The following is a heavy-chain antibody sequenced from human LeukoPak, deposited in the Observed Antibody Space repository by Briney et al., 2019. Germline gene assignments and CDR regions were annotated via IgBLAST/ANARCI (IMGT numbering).Heavy chain of an antibody. J-gene: IGHJ4*02. CDR3: AKAYGTNGYFQLPIDF. CDR1: GFTFSSSA. Sequence: GGSLRLSCAASGFTFSSSAMTWVRQAPGKGLEYVSAITPSGDSTSYADSVKGRFTISRDNSRYILYLQLTNLRAEDTAIYYCAKAYGTNGYFQLPIDFWGQGTLVTVSS. V-gene: IGHV3-23*01. CDR2: ITPSGDST. D-gene: IGHD2-8*01.